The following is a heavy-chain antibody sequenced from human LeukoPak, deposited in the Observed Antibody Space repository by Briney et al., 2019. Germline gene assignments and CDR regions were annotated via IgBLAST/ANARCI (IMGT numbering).Heavy chain of an antibody. J-gene: IGHJ6*03. CDR1: GCSFTNYW. CDR3: ARPVGASLSYMDV. D-gene: IGHD1-26*01. V-gene: IGHV5-51*01. Sequence: GAALKISSKASGCSFTNYWIDWVRLRPGKGLEWMGISYPSDSDTSYSPSFQGQVTISADKSISLAYLQWSSLKASDTAMYYCARPVGASLSYMDVWGKGTTVTGSS. CDR2: SYPSDSDT.